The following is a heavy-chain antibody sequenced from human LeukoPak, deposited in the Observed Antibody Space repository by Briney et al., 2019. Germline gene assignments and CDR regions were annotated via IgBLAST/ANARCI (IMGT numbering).Heavy chain of an antibody. CDR3: ARDPYSGTYGDTYYYSMDV. Sequence: PGGSLRLSCAAWGFTFSSYWMHWVRQAPGKGRVWVSRMKSDGSSTTYADSVEGRLTTPRDNAKNTLYLQMNSLRAVDTAVYYCARDPYSGTYGDTYYYSMDVWGKGTTVTISS. J-gene: IGHJ6*03. V-gene: IGHV3-74*01. D-gene: IGHD1-26*01. CDR1: GFTFSSYW. CDR2: MKSDGSST.